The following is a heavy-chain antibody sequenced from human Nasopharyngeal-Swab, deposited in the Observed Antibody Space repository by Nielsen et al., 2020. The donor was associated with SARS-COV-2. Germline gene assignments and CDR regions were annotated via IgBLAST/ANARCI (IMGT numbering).Heavy chain of an antibody. D-gene: IGHD1-26*01. J-gene: IGHJ4*02. CDR3: ATDWEGIADY. Sequence: GESLKISCADSGFTFNNAWMSWVRQAPGKGLEWVGRIQSKTDGGTTDYAAPVKGRFTISRDDSKNTLYLQMNSLKTEDTAVYYCATDWEGIADYWGQGTLVTVSS. CDR1: GFTFNNAW. V-gene: IGHV3-15*01. CDR2: IQSKTDGGTT.